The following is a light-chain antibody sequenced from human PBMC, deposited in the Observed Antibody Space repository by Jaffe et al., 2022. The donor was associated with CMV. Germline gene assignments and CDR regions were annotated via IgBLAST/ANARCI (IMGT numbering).Light chain of an antibody. CDR2: NVS. J-gene: IGLJ2*01. CDR1: SSDIGVYNY. Sequence: QSALTQPASVSGSPGQSITISCTGTSSDIGVYNYVSWYQQQPGKAPQLIIYNVSNRPSGVSNRFSGSKSGNTASLTISGLRAEDEADYYCSSYTSDIRGIFGGGTKLTVL. V-gene: IGLV2-14*03. CDR3: SSYTSDIRGI.